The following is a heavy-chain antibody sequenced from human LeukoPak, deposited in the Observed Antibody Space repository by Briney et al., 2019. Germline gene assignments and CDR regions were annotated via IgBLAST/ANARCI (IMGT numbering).Heavy chain of an antibody. J-gene: IGHJ4*02. CDR2: IYYSGST. V-gene: IGHV4-30-4*08. CDR3: ARVSRTRDYFDY. CDR1: GGSISSGDYY. Sequence: PSQTLSLTCTVSGGSISSGDYYWSWIRQPPGKGLEWIGYIYYSGSTYYNPSLKSRVTISVDTSKNQFSPKLSSVTAADTAVYYCARVSRTRDYFDYWGQGTLVTVSS.